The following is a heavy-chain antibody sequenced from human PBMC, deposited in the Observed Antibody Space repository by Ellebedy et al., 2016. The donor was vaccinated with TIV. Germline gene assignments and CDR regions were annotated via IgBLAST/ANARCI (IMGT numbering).Heavy chain of an antibody. D-gene: IGHD1-1*01. CDR1: GFTFRSYW. V-gene: IGHV3-74*01. CDR3: ARQSHGTPDY. Sequence: PGGSLRLSCAASGFTFRSYWMHWVRQAPGKGLVWVSRINSAGSSTSYADSVKGRFTISRDNAKNTLYLQMSSLRAEDTAVYYCARQSHGTPDYWGQGTLVTVSS. J-gene: IGHJ4*02. CDR2: INSAGSST.